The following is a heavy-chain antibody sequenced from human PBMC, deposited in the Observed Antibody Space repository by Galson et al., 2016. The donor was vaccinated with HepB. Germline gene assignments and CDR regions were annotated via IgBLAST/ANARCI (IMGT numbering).Heavy chain of an antibody. Sequence: SLRLSCAASGFTVRNNYMSWVRQAPGKGLEWVALIYSGGDTYYAEPVMGRFTISRDNSKNTLYLQMNSLRFEDTAIYYCNGYSAGDHWGQGTLVTVSS. V-gene: IGHV3-53*01. CDR1: GFTVRNNY. D-gene: IGHD2-21*01. CDR2: IYSGGDT. CDR3: NGYSAGDH. J-gene: IGHJ4*02.